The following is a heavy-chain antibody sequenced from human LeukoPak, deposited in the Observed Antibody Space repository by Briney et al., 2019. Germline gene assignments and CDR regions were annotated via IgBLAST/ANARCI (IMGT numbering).Heavy chain of an antibody. CDR2: IYYSGST. Sequence: SETLSLTCTVSGGSISSYYWSWIRQPPGKGLEWIGYIYYSGSTNYNPSLKSRVTISVDTSKNQFSLKLSSVTAADTAVYYCARGGLSGGSYYDDRTEFDYWGQGTLVTASS. J-gene: IGHJ4*02. D-gene: IGHD1-26*01. CDR1: GGSISSYY. V-gene: IGHV4-59*08. CDR3: ARGGLSGGSYYDDRTEFDY.